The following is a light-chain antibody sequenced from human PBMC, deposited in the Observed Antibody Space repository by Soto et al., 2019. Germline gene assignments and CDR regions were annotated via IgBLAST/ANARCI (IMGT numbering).Light chain of an antibody. Sequence: DIQMTQSPSTLSAPVGDRVTITCRASQSISTWLAWYQQKPGKAPKLLIYKASSLESGVPSRFSGSGSGTEFTLTISSLQPDDFATFYCQQYINRWTFGQGTKVEIK. CDR2: KAS. V-gene: IGKV1-5*03. CDR1: QSISTW. J-gene: IGKJ1*01. CDR3: QQYINRWT.